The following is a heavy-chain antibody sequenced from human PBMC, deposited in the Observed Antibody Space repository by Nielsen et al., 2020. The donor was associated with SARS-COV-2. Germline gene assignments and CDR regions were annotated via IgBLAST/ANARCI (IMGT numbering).Heavy chain of an antibody. D-gene: IGHD1-7*01. V-gene: IGHV4-39*01. Sequence: SETLSLTCTVSGGSISSSSYYWGWIRQPPGKGLEWIGSIYYSGSTYYNPSLKSRVTISVDTSKNQFSLKLSSVTAADTAVYYCASTALIPYNWNYVHAFDIWGQGTMVTVSS. J-gene: IGHJ3*02. CDR1: GGSISSSSYY. CDR2: IYYSGST. CDR3: ASTALIPYNWNYVHAFDI.